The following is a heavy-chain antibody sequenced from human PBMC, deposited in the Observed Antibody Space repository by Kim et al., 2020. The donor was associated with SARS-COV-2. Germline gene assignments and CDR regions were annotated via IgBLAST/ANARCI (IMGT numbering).Heavy chain of an antibody. J-gene: IGHJ4*01. V-gene: IGHV3-30*18. CDR3: ANGRIGRVCIVAAAFDF. CDR2: ISYDGSHK. D-gene: IGHD1-26*01. CDR1: GFTFSNYG. Sequence: GGSLRLSCAASGFTFSNYGMHWVRQAPGKGLEWVAFISYDGSHKYYGDSVKGRFTISRDNSKNTLDLQMNSLRSEDTAVYYCANGRIGRVCIVAAAFDF.